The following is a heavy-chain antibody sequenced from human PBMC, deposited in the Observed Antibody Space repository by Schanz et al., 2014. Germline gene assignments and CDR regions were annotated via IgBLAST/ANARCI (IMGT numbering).Heavy chain of an antibody. D-gene: IGHD3-22*01. J-gene: IGHJ6*03. CDR3: ARENSSGYYPAVTYYIDV. CDR2: ISHDGHRD. CDR1: GFIFDDYG. Sequence: VLLLESGGRVERPGGSLRLSCAASGFIFDDYGMSWVRQAPGKGLEWVAQISHDGHRDFYADSVKGRFTVSRDNNWKTLTLKMNSLRSDNTAIYHCARENSSGYYPAVTYYIDVWGKGTTVTVSS. V-gene: IGHV3-30*03.